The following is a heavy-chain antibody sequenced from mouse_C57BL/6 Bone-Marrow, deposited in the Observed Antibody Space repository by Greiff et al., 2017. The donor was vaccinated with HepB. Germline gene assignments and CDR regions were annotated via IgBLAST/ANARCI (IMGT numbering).Heavy chain of an antibody. D-gene: IGHD1-1*01. V-gene: IGHV14-2*01. J-gene: IGHJ1*03. CDR3: ASPYYYGSSYPWYFDV. CDR1: GFNIKDYY. CDR2: IDPEDGET. Sequence: EVQGVESGAELVKPGASVKLSCTASGFNIKDYYMHWVKQRTEQGLEWIGRIDPEDGETKYAPKFQGKATITADTSSNTAYLQLSSLTSEDTAVYYCASPYYYGSSYPWYFDVWGTGTTVTVSS.